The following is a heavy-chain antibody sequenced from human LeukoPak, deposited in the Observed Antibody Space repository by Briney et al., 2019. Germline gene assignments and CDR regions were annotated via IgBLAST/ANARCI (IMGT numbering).Heavy chain of an antibody. D-gene: IGHD3-22*01. J-gene: IGHJ3*02. Sequence: PGGSLRLSCAASGFTFSSYGMHWVRQATGKGLEWVSAIGTAGDTYYPGSVKGRFTISRENAKNSLYLQMNSLRAGDTAVYYCARALRYDSSGPTDAFDIWGQGTMVTVSS. CDR2: IGTAGDT. CDR1: GFTFSSYG. V-gene: IGHV3-13*01. CDR3: ARALRYDSSGPTDAFDI.